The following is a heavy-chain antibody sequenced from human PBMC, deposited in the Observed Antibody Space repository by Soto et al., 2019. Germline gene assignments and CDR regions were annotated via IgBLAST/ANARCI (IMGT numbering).Heavy chain of an antibody. CDR2: IYTSGST. CDR3: ASDSSSWYNHWFDP. D-gene: IGHD6-13*01. Sequence: PSETLSVTCTVPGGSVSGYFWSWIRQPAGKGLDWIGRIYTSGSTNYNPSLKSRVTMSVDTSKNQFSLKLSSVTAADTAVYYCASDSSSWYNHWFDPWGQGTLVTVSS. CDR1: GGSVSGYF. V-gene: IGHV4-4*07. J-gene: IGHJ5*02.